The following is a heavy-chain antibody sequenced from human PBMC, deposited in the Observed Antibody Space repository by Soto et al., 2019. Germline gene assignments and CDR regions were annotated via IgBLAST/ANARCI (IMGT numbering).Heavy chain of an antibody. D-gene: IGHD4-4*01. Sequence: ASLKVSCKASGYTLANYVIQWVRQAPGQRLEWMGWINTGNGNTKYSQKLQSRVNISRDTSANTAYMELSSLRSEDTAVYYCAYSWCEYDERRWFALWGPGTLVTVSS. J-gene: IGHJ5*02. V-gene: IGHV1-3*04. CDR1: GYTLANYV. CDR2: INTGNGNT. CDR3: AYSWCEYDERRWFAL.